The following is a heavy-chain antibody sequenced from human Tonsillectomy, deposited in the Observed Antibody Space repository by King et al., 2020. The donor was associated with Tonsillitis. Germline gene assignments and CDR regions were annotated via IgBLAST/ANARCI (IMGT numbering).Heavy chain of an antibody. D-gene: IGHD1-26*01. J-gene: IGHJ4*02. Sequence: VQLVESGGGLVQPGRSLRLSCAASGFTFDDYAMHWGRQAPGKGLEWVSGIIWNSGSIGYAYSVKGRFTISRDNAKNSLYLQMNSLRAEDTALYYCAKDIRRGGSLFDYWGQGTLVTVSS. CDR2: IIWNSGSI. CDR3: AKDIRRGGSLFDY. V-gene: IGHV3-9*01. CDR1: GFTFDDYA.